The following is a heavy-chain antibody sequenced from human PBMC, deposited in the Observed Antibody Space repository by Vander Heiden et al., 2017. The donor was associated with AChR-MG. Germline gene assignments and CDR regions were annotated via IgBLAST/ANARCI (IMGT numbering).Heavy chain of an antibody. Sequence: QVQLVESGGGVVQPGRSLRLSCAASGFTFSSYAMHWVRQAPGKGLEWVAVISYDGSNKYYADSVKGRFTISRDNSKNTLYLQMNSLRAEDTAVYYCARDEYYYGSGSPNWFDHWGQGTLVTVSS. V-gene: IGHV3-30-3*01. J-gene: IGHJ5*02. CDR3: ARDEYYYGSGSPNWFDH. CDR1: GFTFSSYA. CDR2: ISYDGSNK. D-gene: IGHD3-10*01.